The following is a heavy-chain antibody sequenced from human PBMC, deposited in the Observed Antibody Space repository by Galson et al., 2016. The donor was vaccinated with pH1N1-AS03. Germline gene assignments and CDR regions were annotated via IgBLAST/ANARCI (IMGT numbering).Heavy chain of an antibody. V-gene: IGHV3-23*01. CDR3: AKDKEAVADRRGYFFDD. CDR2: IIGAGGVP. Sequence: SLRLSCAASGFTFSSYAMSWVRQAPGKGLEWVASIIGAGGVPYYAGSVKGRFAVSRDTSENTVYLPLDRLRAEDTAVYYCAKDKEAVADRRGYFFDDWGQGTLVTVSS. J-gene: IGHJ4*02. CDR1: GFTFSSYA. D-gene: IGHD6-19*01.